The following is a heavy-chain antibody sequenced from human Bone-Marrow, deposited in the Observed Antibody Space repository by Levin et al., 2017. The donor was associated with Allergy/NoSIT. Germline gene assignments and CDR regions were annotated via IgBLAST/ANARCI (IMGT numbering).Heavy chain of an antibody. CDR2: ITSNK. CDR1: GFSLSDYA. D-gene: IGHD5/OR15-5a*01. V-gene: IGHV3-23*01. Sequence: PGGSLRLSCTASGFSLSDYAMVWVRQAPGKGLEWISAITSNKYYADSVEGRFTISRDTSKSTVYLQMNSLRPEDTATYFCAKEGIVSTVQGGSYFDNWGQGTLVTVSS. J-gene: IGHJ4*02. CDR3: AKEGIVSTVQGGSYFDN.